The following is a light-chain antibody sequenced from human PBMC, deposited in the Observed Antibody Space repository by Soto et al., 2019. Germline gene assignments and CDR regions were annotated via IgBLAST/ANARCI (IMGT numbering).Light chain of an antibody. CDR1: QTVGSY. CDR2: DAS. J-gene: IGKJ2*01. Sequence: EIVLTQSPATLSLSPGERATLSCRASQTVGSYLGWYQHKPGQAPRLLIYDASNRAPGIPARFSGSGSGTAVTLTISSREHEDFAVYYCQQRSNWPRGTFGQGTKLEIK. CDR3: QQRSNWPRGT. V-gene: IGKV3-11*01.